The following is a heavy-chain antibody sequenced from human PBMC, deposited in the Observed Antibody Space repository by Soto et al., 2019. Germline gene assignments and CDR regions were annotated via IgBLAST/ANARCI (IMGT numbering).Heavy chain of an antibody. D-gene: IGHD3-22*01. J-gene: IGHJ4*02. Sequence: SETLSLTCTVSGGSFSSGDYYWGWIRQPPGKGLEWVGYISNSGITFYNSSLKSRVTISVDTSKNQFSLKLSSVTAADTAVYFCARVPDLYDSRGDLRGFYFDYWGQGTLVTVSS. CDR3: ARVPDLYDSRGDLRGFYFDY. CDR2: ISNSGIT. CDR1: GGSFSSGDYY. V-gene: IGHV4-30-4*01.